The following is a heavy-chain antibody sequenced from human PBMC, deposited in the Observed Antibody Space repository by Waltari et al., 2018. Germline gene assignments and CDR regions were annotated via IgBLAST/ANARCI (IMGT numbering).Heavy chain of an antibody. Sequence: EVQLVESGGGLVQPGGSLRLSCAASGFSFSSYWMTWVRQTQGKGRDWVANIKQDGSEHNYVDSVKGRFTISRDNANNSLHLQMHSLRAEDTAVYSCARESSSFSNYISYGMDVWGQGTTVTVAS. CDR1: GFSFSSYW. J-gene: IGHJ6*02. V-gene: IGHV3-7*01. CDR2: IKQDGSEH. CDR3: ARESSSFSNYISYGMDV. D-gene: IGHD4-4*01.